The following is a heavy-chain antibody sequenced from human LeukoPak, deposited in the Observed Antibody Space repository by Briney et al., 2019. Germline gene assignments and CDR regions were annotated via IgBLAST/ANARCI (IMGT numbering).Heavy chain of an antibody. Sequence: SETLSLTCSVSGYSISSAYYWGWIRQPPGKGLEWVATIHYSGSTYYNPSLKSRVTISLDTSKNQFSLKLSSVTAADTAVYYCARIAARPGRWFDPWGQGTLVTVSS. CDR3: ARIAARPGRWFDP. D-gene: IGHD6-6*01. V-gene: IGHV4-38-2*02. CDR1: GYSISSAYY. J-gene: IGHJ5*02. CDR2: IHYSGST.